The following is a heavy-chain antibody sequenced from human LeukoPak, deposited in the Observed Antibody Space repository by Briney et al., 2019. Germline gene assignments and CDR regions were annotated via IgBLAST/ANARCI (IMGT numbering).Heavy chain of an antibody. CDR3: AGTYYDLWSGYTKSNWFDP. Sequence: GGSLRLSCAASGFTFSDHYMTWVRQAPGKGLEWVSLIYSGGSTYYTDSVKGRFTISRDNSKNTLYLQMNSLRAEDTAVYYCAGTYYDLWSGYTKSNWFDPWGQGTLVTVSS. D-gene: IGHD3-3*01. CDR2: IYSGGST. V-gene: IGHV3-66*02. CDR1: GFTFSDHY. J-gene: IGHJ5*02.